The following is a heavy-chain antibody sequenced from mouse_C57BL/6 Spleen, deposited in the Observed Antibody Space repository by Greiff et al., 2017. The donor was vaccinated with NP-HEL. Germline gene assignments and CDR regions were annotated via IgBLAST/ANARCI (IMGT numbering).Heavy chain of an antibody. CDR1: GYTFTSYW. J-gene: IGHJ2*01. D-gene: IGHD2-4*01. CDR3: AIYDYDGGGY. V-gene: IGHV1-69*01. CDR2: IDPSDSYT. Sequence: QVQLQQPGAELVMPGASVKLSCKASGYTFTSYWMHWVKQRPGQGLEWIGEIDPSDSYTNYNQKFKGKSTLTVDKSSSTAYMQLSSLTSEDSAVYYCAIYDYDGGGYWGQGTTLTVSS.